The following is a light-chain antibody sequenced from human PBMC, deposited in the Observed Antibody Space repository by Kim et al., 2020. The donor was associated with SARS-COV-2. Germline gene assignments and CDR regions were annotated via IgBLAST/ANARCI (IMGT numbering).Light chain of an antibody. Sequence: EIVLTQSPATLSLSPGERATLSCRASQSVSTYLAWYQQKVGQAPRLLISDASNRATGIPARFSGSGSGTDFSLTISNLEPEDFAVYYCQQRSNWPLTFGGGTKVDIK. J-gene: IGKJ4*01. CDR3: QQRSNWPLT. CDR1: QSVSTY. V-gene: IGKV3-11*01. CDR2: DAS.